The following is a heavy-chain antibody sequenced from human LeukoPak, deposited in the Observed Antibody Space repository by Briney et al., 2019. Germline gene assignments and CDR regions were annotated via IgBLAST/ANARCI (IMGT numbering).Heavy chain of an antibody. J-gene: IGHJ4*02. D-gene: IGHD2-2*01. Sequence: PGGSLRLSCAASGFTFSRYTMNWVRQAPGKGLEWVSSISSSSSYIYYADSVKGRFTISRDNAKNSLYLQMNSLRAEDTAVYYCARADSCSSTTCYLFDYWGQGTLVTVSS. CDR1: GFTFSRYT. V-gene: IGHV3-21*01. CDR2: ISSSSSYI. CDR3: ARADSCSSTTCYLFDY.